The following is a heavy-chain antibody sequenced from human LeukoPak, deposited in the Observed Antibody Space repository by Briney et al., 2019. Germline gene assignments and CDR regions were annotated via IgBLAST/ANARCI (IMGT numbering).Heavy chain of an antibody. J-gene: IGHJ4*02. CDR3: AKIGVTTLGY. Sequence: GGSLRLSCAASGFTFSSYGMHWVRQAPGKGLEWVAVISYDGSNKYYADSVKGRFTISRDNSKNTLYLQMNSLRAEDTAVYYYAKIGVTTLGYWGQGTLVTVSS. D-gene: IGHD4-17*01. V-gene: IGHV3-30*18. CDR2: ISYDGSNK. CDR1: GFTFSSYG.